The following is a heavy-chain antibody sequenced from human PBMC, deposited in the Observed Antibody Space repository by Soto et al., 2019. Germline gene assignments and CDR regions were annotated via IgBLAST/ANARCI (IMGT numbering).Heavy chain of an antibody. J-gene: IGHJ4*02. CDR2: ISYSGNT. D-gene: IGHD5-12*01. Sequence: PSETLSLTCTVSGGSISSGGYYWSWIRQHPGTGLEWIGYISYSGNTYFHPSLRNRVTISLDTSKNEFSLKLNSVTAADTAVYYCASRNIDTDSFDYWGQGTLVTVSS. V-gene: IGHV4-31*03. CDR3: ASRNIDTDSFDY. CDR1: GGSISSGGYY.